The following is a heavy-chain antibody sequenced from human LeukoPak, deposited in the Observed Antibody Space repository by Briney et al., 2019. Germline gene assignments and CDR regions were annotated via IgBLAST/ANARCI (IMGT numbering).Heavy chain of an antibody. CDR1: GFTFSSYS. CDR2: ISSSSTYI. D-gene: IGHD1-26*01. CDR3: ARGSGSSDFDY. V-gene: IGHV3-21*01. J-gene: IGHJ4*02. Sequence: GGSLRLSCAASGFTFSSYSMSWVRQAPGKGLEWVSSISSSSTYIYYADSVKGRFTISRDNAKNSLSLQMNSLRAEDTAVYYCARGSGSSDFDYWGQGTLVTVSS.